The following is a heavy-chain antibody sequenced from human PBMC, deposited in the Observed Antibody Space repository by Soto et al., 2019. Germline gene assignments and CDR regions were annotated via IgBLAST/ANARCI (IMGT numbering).Heavy chain of an antibody. CDR3: ARDLSWAFDH. CDR2: IRGTTTN. CDR1: GFSFRDHS. Sequence: DVQLVESGGGLVQPGGSLRLSCAASGFSFRDHSMNWVRQAPGKGLEWISYIRGTTTNSYADSVKGRFTISRDNAENSLYLQMNSLRDEDTAVYYCARDLSWAFDHWGQGALVTVSS. D-gene: IGHD6-13*01. V-gene: IGHV3-48*02. J-gene: IGHJ4*02.